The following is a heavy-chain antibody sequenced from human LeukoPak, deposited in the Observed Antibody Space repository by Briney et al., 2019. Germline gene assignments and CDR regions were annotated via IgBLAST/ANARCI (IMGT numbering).Heavy chain of an antibody. Sequence: ASVKVSCKASGYTFTSYGISWVRQAPGQGLEWMGWISAYNGNTNYAQKLQGRVTMTTDTSTGTAYMELRSLRSDDTAVYYCARVRSGYCSGGSCYSRVFDYWGQGTLVTVSS. V-gene: IGHV1-18*01. CDR2: ISAYNGNT. D-gene: IGHD2-15*01. J-gene: IGHJ4*02. CDR3: ARVRSGYCSGGSCYSRVFDY. CDR1: GYTFTSYG.